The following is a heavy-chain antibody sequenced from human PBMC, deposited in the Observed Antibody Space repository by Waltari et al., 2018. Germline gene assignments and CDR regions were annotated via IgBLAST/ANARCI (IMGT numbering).Heavy chain of an antibody. CDR1: GYIFTNHG. CDR3: ARLRNDYGGIDALDI. CDR2: INTFNHVA. J-gene: IGHJ3*02. Sequence: QAQLVQSGAEVKKYGASVKVSCQACGYIFTNHGVTWVRQAPGQGLEWMGWINTFNHVANYAQKFQDIVTMTTYTSTSTVHMELRSLRSDDTAVYSCARLRNDYGGIDALDIWGQGTTVTVSS. V-gene: IGHV1-18*01. D-gene: IGHD4-17*01.